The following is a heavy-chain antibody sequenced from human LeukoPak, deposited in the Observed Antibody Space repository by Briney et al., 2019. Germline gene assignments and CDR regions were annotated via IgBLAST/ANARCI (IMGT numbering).Heavy chain of an antibody. J-gene: IGHJ3*02. V-gene: IGHV1-2*04. D-gene: IGHD6-19*01. Sequence: ASVKVSCKASGYTFTGYYMHWVRQAPGQGLEWMGWINPNSGGTNYAQKFQGWVTMTRDTSISTAYMELSRLRSDDTAVYYCARGNREAYSSGWFDAFDIWGQGTMVTVSS. CDR1: GYTFTGYY. CDR2: INPNSGGT. CDR3: ARGNREAYSSGWFDAFDI.